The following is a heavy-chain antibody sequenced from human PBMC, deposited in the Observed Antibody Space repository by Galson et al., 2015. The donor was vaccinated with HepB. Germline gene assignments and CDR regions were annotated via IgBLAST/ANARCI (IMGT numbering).Heavy chain of an antibody. Sequence: SLRLSCAASGFTFGDYAMSWFRQAPGKGLEWVGLIRSKAYGETTEYVASVKGRFTISRDDSKSIAYLQMNSLKTEDTAVYYCTPARILSGYYRRMDAFDIWGQGTMVTVSS. CDR2: IRSKAYGETT. CDR3: TPARILSGYYRRMDAFDI. D-gene: IGHD3-9*01. J-gene: IGHJ3*02. CDR1: GFTFGDYA. V-gene: IGHV3-49*03.